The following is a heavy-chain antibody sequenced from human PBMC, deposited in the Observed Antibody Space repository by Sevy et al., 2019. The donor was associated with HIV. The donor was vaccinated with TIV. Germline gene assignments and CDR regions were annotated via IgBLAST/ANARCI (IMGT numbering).Heavy chain of an antibody. CDR2: ISSSSSYI. J-gene: IGHJ6*02. V-gene: IGHV3-21*01. CDR3: ARERLLSYYYYGMDV. Sequence: GGSLRLSCAASAFTFSSYSMNWVRQAPGKGLEWVSSISSSSSYIYYADSVKGRFTISRDNAKNSLYLQMNSLRAEDTAVYYCARERLLSYYYYGMDVWGQGTTVTVSS. CDR1: AFTFSSYS.